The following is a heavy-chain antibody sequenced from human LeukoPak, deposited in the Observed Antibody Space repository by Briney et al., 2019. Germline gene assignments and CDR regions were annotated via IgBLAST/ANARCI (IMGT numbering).Heavy chain of an antibody. D-gene: IGHD3-10*01. CDR2: INQDASEK. V-gene: IGHV3-7*01. CDR3: TRSPGVRGVQGNWFDP. J-gene: IGHJ5*02. Sequence: GGSLRLSCAVSGFTFSSFWMSWVRQAPGKGLEWVANINQDASEKYYVDSVKGRFTISRDNAKRSLDLQMNSLRAEDTAVYYCTRSPGVRGVQGNWFDPWGQGTLVTVSS. CDR1: GFTFSSFW.